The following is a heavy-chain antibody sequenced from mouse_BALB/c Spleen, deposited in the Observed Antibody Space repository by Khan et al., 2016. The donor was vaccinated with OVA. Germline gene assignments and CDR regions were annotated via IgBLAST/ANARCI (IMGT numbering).Heavy chain of an antibody. CDR3: ARLAYYYDSEGFAY. CDR1: GFTFSTYG. D-gene: IGHD1-1*01. V-gene: IGHV5-6*01. Sequence: EVELVESGGDLVKPGGSLKLSCAASGFTFSTYGMSWVRQTPDKRLEGVATISSGGSYNYYPDNVKGRFTMSRDNANNTLYLQMNSLKSEDTAMYYCARLAYYYDSEGFAYWGQGTLVTVSA. J-gene: IGHJ3*01. CDR2: ISSGGSYN.